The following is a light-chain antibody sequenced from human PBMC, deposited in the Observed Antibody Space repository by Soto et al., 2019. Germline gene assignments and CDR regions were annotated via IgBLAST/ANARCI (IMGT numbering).Light chain of an antibody. J-gene: IGKJ5*01. CDR2: LAS. CDR1: QFIKSH. CDR3: LHVASFPIS. Sequence: DIQLTQSPSSVSASVGDRVTITCRANQFIKSHLVWYQQKPGKAPDLLIYLASTLHSGVPPRFSGSGFGTDFNLTINSLQPEDVGTYFCLHVASFPISFGPGTRLE. V-gene: IGKV1-12*01.